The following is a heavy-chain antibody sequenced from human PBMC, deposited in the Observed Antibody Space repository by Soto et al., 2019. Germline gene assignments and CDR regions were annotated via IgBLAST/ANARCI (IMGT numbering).Heavy chain of an antibody. J-gene: IGHJ6*03. CDR3: ATRIAAAGHYYYYYMDV. CDR2: IYYSGST. Sequence: SETLSLTCTVSGGSISSYYWSWIRQPPGKGLEWIGYIYYSGSTNYNPSLKSRVTISVDTSKNQFSLKLSSVTAADTAVYYCATRIAAAGHYYYYYMDVWGKGTTVTVSS. CDR1: GGSISSYY. D-gene: IGHD6-13*01. V-gene: IGHV4-59*01.